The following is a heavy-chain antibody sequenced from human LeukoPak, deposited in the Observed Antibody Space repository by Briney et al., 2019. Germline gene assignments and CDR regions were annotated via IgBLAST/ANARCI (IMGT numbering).Heavy chain of an antibody. D-gene: IGHD1-7*01. V-gene: IGHV1-8*01. CDR2: MNPNSGNT. Sequence: ASVKVSCKXSGYTFTSYDINWVRQATGQVLEWMGWMNPNSGNTGYAQKFQGRVTMTRNTSISTAYMELSSLRSEDTAVYYCARAPSITGTTPPGYWGQGTLVTVSS. CDR3: ARAPSITGTTPPGY. J-gene: IGHJ4*02. CDR1: GYTFTSYD.